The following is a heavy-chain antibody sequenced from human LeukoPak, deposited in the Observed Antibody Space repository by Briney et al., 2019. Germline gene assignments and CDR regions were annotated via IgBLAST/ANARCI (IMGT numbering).Heavy chain of an antibody. CDR1: GFTFSSYE. CDR2: ISSSGSTI. D-gene: IGHD6-19*01. CDR3: ARDAVAGTGSGYYGMDV. Sequence: PGGSLRLSCAASGFTFSSYEMNWVRQAPGKGLEWVSYISSSGSTIYYADSVKGRFTISRDNAKNSLYLQMNSLRAEDTAVYYCARDAVAGTGSGYYGMDVWGQRTTVTVSS. J-gene: IGHJ6*02. V-gene: IGHV3-48*03.